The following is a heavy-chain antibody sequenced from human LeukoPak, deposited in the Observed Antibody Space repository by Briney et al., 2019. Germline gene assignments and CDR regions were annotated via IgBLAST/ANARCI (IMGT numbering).Heavy chain of an antibody. V-gene: IGHV4-59*01. CDR2: IYYSGST. Sequence: PSETLSLTCTVSGGSISSYYWSWIRQPPGKGLEWIGYIYYSGSTNYNPSLKSRVTISVDTSTNQFSLKLSSVTAADTAVYYCARDGYYDFWSGYYSGGGYYMDVRGKGTTVTVSS. CDR3: ARDGYYDFWSGYYSGGGYYMDV. J-gene: IGHJ6*03. D-gene: IGHD3-3*01. CDR1: GGSISSYY.